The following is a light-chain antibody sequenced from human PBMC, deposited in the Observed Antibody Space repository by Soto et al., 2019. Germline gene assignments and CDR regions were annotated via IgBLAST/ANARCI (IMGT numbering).Light chain of an antibody. Sequence: DIPMTQSPPTLFASVGDRVTITCRASQNINKWLAWYQQKPGTAPKLLISDASLSDIGVPSRFSGSGSGTEFTLTIRNLQPEDSATYYCQQYNSYSLYTFGRGTKL. J-gene: IGKJ2*01. CDR1: QNINKW. V-gene: IGKV1-5*03. CDR3: QQYNSYSLYT. CDR2: DAS.